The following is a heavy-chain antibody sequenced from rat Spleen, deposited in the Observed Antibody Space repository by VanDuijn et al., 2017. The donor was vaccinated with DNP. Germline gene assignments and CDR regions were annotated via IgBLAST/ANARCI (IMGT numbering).Heavy chain of an antibody. CDR1: GFNFNDYW. D-gene: IGHD1-11*01. CDR2: INKDSSTI. J-gene: IGHJ2*01. Sequence: EVKFVESGGGLVQPGRSLKLSCAASGFNFNDYWMGWVRQAPGKGLEWVGQINKDSSTISYSPSLKDKLAISRDSAQNTLYLQMDKLGSEDTGIYYCAKGPNFGGWSDYFDYWGQGVMVTVSS. CDR3: AKGPNFGGWSDYFDY. V-gene: IGHV4-2*01.